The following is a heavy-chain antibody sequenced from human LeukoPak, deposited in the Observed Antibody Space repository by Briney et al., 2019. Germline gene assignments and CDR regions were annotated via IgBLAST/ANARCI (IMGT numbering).Heavy chain of an antibody. CDR2: INHSGST. V-gene: IGHV4-34*01. D-gene: IGHD1-26*01. CDR1: GGSFSGYY. J-gene: IGHJ4*02. Sequence: SETLSLTCAVYGGSFSGYYWSWIRQPPGKGLEWIGEINHSGSTNYNPSLKSRVTILVDTSKNQFSLKLSSVTAADTAVYYCASWEPPVDYWGQGTLVTVSS. CDR3: ASWEPPVDY.